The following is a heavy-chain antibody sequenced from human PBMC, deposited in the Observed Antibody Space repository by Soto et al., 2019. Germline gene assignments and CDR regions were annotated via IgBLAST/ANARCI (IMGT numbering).Heavy chain of an antibody. Sequence: LSLTCTASGGSISSGGYYWTWIRQHPGKGLEWIAYIYYSGTSYYNPSLKSRVAIAVDTSKNHFSLKMSSVTAADTAVYYCARDIRFGLSDAFDIWGQGTMVTVSS. J-gene: IGHJ3*02. CDR1: GGSISSGGYY. CDR2: IYYSGTS. V-gene: IGHV4-31*03. CDR3: ARDIRFGLSDAFDI. D-gene: IGHD3-16*01.